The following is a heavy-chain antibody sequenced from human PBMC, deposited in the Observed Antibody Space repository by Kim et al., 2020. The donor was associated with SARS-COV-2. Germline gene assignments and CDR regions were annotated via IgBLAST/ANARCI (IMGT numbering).Heavy chain of an antibody. CDR3: ARHPDDYGPSWFDP. Sequence: SETLSLTCTVSGGSLSSTDLYWGWIRQTPGKGLEWIGTIYYAGNSFYNPSLQSRVTMSVDTTRKQFSLRLTSVTAADTAVYYCARHPDDYGPSWFDPWG. J-gene: IGHJ5*02. V-gene: IGHV4-39*01. D-gene: IGHD3-10*01. CDR1: GGSLSSTDLY. CDR2: IYYAGNS.